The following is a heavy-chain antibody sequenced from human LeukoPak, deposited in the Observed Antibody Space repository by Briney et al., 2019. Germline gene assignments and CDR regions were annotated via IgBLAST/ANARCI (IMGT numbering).Heavy chain of an antibody. CDR2: IYYSGST. CDR3: ARQGGYCSSTSCSFFDY. J-gene: IGHJ4*02. CDR1: GGSISSSSYY. D-gene: IGHD2-2*01. V-gene: IGHV4-39*01. Sequence: SETLSLTCTVSGGSISSSSYYWGWIRQPPGKGLEWIGSIYYSGSTYYNPSLKSRVTISVDTSKNQFSLKLSSVTAADTAVYYCARQGGYCSSTSCSFFDYWGQGTLVTVSS.